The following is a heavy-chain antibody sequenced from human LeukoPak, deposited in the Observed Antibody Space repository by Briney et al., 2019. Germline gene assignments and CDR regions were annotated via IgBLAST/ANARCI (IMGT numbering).Heavy chain of an antibody. CDR1: GYTLINYG. D-gene: IGHD4/OR15-4a*01. J-gene: IGHJ4*02. V-gene: IGHV1-18*01. CDR3: ARDLSLGRHEYGEPFDY. CDR2: ISGYNGNT. Sequence: VASVKVSCETSGYTLINYGIRWVRQAPGQGPEWMVWISGYNGNTNCVQKFQGRITMTTDTSTSTAYMELRSLRSDDRAVYYCARDLSLGRHEYGEPFDYWGQGTMVTVSS.